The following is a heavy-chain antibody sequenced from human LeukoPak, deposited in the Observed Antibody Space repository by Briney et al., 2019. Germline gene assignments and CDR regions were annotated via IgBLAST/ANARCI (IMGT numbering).Heavy chain of an antibody. V-gene: IGHV4-34*01. CDR1: GGSFNGYY. J-gene: IGHJ4*02. D-gene: IGHD2-15*01. CDR2: INHSGST. CDR3: ARGSSVVVVAATPGLDY. Sequence: SETLSLTCAVYGGSFNGYYWSWIRQPPGKGLEWIGEINHSGSTNYNPSLKSRVTISVDTSKNQFSLKLSSVTAADTAVYYCARGSSVVVVAATPGLDYWGQGTLVTVSS.